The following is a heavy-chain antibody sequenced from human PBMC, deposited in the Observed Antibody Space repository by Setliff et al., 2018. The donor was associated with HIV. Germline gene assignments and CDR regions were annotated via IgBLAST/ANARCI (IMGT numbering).Heavy chain of an antibody. V-gene: IGHV4-4*07. CDR1: GGSISSYY. D-gene: IGHD5-18*01. J-gene: IGHJ4*02. Sequence: SETLSLTCTVSGGSISSYYWSWIRQPAGKGLEWIGHIYPSGSTNYNPSLKSRVTISVDKSKNQFSLKLSSVTAADTAVYYCARVSVFDSAMARGGYFDYWGQGTPVTVSS. CDR2: IYPSGST. CDR3: ARVSVFDSAMARGGYFDY.